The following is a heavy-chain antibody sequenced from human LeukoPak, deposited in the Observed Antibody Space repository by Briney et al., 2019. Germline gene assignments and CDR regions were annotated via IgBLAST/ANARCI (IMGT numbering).Heavy chain of an antibody. J-gene: IGHJ3*02. V-gene: IGHV4-30-2*01. Sequence: PSQPLSLTCAVSGGSIIVAAYSWRWIRQPPGKGLEWIGYIYHTGRTSYNPALKRRVTISVDRSKNQFSLKLNSVTAADTAVYYCARGYGDNSGAFDIWGQGTMVTVSS. CDR1: GGSIIVAAYS. CDR2: IYHTGRT. CDR3: ARGYGDNSGAFDI. D-gene: IGHD4-23*01.